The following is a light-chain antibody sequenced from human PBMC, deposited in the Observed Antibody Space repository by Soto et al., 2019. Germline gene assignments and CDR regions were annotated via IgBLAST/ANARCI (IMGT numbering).Light chain of an antibody. Sequence: QSVLTQPTSASGSPGQSVTISCTGTKNDIGVYDFVSWYQHHPGKAPRLIIYEVVQRPSGVPDRFSGSKSGNTATLTVSGLQAEDEADYCCKSYAGSNTYVFGSGTKLTVL. CDR1: KNDIGVYDF. CDR2: EVV. V-gene: IGLV2-8*01. CDR3: KSYAGSNTYV. J-gene: IGLJ1*01.